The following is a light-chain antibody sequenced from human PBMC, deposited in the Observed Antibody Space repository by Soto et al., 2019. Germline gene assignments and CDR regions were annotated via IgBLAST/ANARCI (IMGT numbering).Light chain of an antibody. CDR1: SSDVDDYNY. Sequence: QSVLTQPASVSGSPGQSITISCTGTSSDVDDYNYVSWYQQHPGKAPKLIISDVSTRPSGVSSRFSGSKSDTTASLTISGLQAEDEADYYCSSYPSTNTVVFGGGTKLTVL. J-gene: IGLJ2*01. CDR3: SSYPSTNTVV. V-gene: IGLV2-14*03. CDR2: DVS.